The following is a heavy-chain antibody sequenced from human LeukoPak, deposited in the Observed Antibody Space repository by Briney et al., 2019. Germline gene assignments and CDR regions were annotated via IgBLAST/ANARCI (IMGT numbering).Heavy chain of an antibody. CDR2: INSDGSST. J-gene: IGHJ4*02. V-gene: IGHV3-74*01. CDR1: GFTFSSYW. Sequence: GGSLRLSCAASGFTFSSYWMSWVRQAPGKGPVWVSRINSDGSSTNYADSVKGRFTISRDNAKNTLYLQMNSLRAEDTAVYYCARETGIVGATTAYGYYFDNWGQGTLVTVFS. CDR3: ARETGIVGATTAYGYYFDN. D-gene: IGHD1-26*01.